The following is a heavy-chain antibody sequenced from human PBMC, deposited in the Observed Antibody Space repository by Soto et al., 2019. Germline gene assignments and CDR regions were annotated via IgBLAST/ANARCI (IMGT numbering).Heavy chain of an antibody. CDR1: GGTFSSYA. CDR2: IIPIFGTA. V-gene: IGHV1-69*13. J-gene: IGHJ6*02. Sequence: ASVKVSCKASGGTFSSYAISWVRQAPGQGLEWMGGIIPIFGTANYAQKFQGRVTITADESTSTAYMELSSLRSEDTAVYYCAATVLVPAAYYYYGMDVWGQGTTVTVSS. CDR3: AATVLVPAAYYYYGMDV. D-gene: IGHD2-2*01.